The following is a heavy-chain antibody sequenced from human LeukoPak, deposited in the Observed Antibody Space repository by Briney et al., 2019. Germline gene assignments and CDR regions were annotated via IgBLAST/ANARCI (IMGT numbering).Heavy chain of an antibody. D-gene: IGHD3-3*01. V-gene: IGHV4-59*01. Sequence: PSETLSLTCTVSGDSISNYYWSWIRQSPGKGLEWIGYVSYSGSTNYNPSLKSRVTISGDTSKNQFSLKLTSVTAADTAVYYCARKEWVPYYFDYWGQGTLVTVSS. CDR3: ARKEWVPYYFDY. CDR2: VSYSGST. CDR1: GDSISNYY. J-gene: IGHJ4*02.